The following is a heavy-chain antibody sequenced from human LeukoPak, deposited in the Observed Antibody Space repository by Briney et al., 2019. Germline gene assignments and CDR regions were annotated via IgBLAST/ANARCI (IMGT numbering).Heavy chain of an antibody. CDR1: GGSFSGYY. Sequence: SETLSLTCAVYGGSFSGYYWSWIRQPPGEGLEWIGEINHSGSTNYNPSLKSRVTISVDTSKNQFSLKLSSVTAADTAVYYCARVRRVYSSGWGYYYYGMDVWGQGTTVTVSS. CDR3: ARVRRVYSSGWGYYYYGMDV. V-gene: IGHV4-34*01. J-gene: IGHJ6*02. CDR2: INHSGST. D-gene: IGHD6-19*01.